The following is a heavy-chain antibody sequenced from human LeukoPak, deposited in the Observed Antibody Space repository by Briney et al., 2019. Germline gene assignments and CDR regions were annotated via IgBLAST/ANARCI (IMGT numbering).Heavy chain of an antibody. CDR3: AREDGDYGNAFDI. CDR1: ASTFTSYG. D-gene: IGHD4-17*01. CDR2: ISAYNGNT. Sequence: AAAVTVSCKASASTFTSYGISWVRQAPGQGLEWMGWISAYNGNTNYAQKLQGRVTMTTDTSTSTAYMELRSLRSDDTAVYYCAREDGDYGNAFDIWGQGTMVTVSS. V-gene: IGHV1-18*04. J-gene: IGHJ3*02.